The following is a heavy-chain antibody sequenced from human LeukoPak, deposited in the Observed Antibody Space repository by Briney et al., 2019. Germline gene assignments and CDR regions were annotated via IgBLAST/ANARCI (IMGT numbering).Heavy chain of an antibody. V-gene: IGHV3-30*02. CDR3: AKDLGGSSSWYVIRD. J-gene: IGHJ4*02. Sequence: GGSLRLSCAASGFTFSSYGMHWVRQAPGKGLEWVAFIRYDGSNKYYADSVKGRFTISRDNSKNTLYLQMNSLRAEDTAVYYCAKDLGGSSSWYVIRDWGQGTLVTVSS. CDR2: IRYDGSNK. D-gene: IGHD6-13*01. CDR1: GFTFSSYG.